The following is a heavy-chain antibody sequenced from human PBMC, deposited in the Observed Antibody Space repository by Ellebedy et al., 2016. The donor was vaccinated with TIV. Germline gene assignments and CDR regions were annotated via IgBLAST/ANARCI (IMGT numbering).Heavy chain of an antibody. J-gene: IGHJ6*02. D-gene: IGHD3-3*01. Sequence: GESLKISXAASGFTFSSYSMNWVRQAPGKGLEWVSSISSSGNYIFYADSVKGRFTISRDNSKNTLYLQMNSLRAEDTAVYYCAKGEKYYDFWSGYSNVGLDVWGHGTTVTVSS. CDR3: AKGEKYYDFWSGYSNVGLDV. CDR1: GFTFSSYS. V-gene: IGHV3-21*01. CDR2: ISSSGNYI.